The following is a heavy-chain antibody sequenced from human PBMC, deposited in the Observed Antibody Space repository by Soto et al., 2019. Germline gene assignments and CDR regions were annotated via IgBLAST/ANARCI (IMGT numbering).Heavy chain of an antibody. CDR2: ISYDGSNK. J-gene: IGHJ4*02. V-gene: IGHV3-30*04. D-gene: IGHD6-13*01. CDR3: ARVGASSSWYGDYYFDF. CDR1: GFTFSSYA. Sequence: GGSLRLSCAASGFTFSSYAMHWVRQAPGKGLEWVAVISYDGSNKYYADSVKGLFTISRDNSKNTLYLQMNSLRAEDTAVYYCARVGASSSWYGDYYFDFWGQGTLVTVSS.